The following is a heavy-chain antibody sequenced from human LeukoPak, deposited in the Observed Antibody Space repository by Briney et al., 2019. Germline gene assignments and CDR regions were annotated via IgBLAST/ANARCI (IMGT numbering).Heavy chain of an antibody. Sequence: QSGGSLRLSCAASGFTFSTYGMHWVRQAPGKGLEWVAFIRNDGSDKYYGVSVKGRFTISRGNSKNTMYLQMNSLRPEDTALYYCTKDRAYGQFLWGNDYWGQGILVTVSS. CDR3: TKDRAYGQFLWGNDY. CDR2: IRNDGSDK. J-gene: IGHJ4*02. CDR1: GFTFSTYG. V-gene: IGHV3-30*02. D-gene: IGHD2-21*01.